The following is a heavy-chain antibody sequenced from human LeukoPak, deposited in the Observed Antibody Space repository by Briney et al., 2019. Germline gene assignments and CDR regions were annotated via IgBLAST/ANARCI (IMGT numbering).Heavy chain of an antibody. CDR2: ISGGGGST. CDR3: AKECSSGSCWGDS. J-gene: IGHJ4*02. CDR1: GFTLDDYA. V-gene: IGHV3-43*02. Sequence: PGGSLRLSCAASGFTLDDYAMHWVRQAPGKGLEWVSLISGGGGSTKYADSVKGRFTISRDNSKNSLYLQMNSLRAEDTAPYYCAKECSSGSCWGDSWGQGTLVTVSS. D-gene: IGHD2-15*01.